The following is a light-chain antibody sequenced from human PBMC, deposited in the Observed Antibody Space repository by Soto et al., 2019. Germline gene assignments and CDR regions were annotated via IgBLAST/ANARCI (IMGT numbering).Light chain of an antibody. CDR3: AACDDSLNGVL. J-gene: IGLJ2*01. Sequence: QSVLTQTPSTSGPPGQRVTISCSGASFNIGTNTVNWYQQVPGAAPKLLIFRDSQRPSGVPDRFSGSRSGTSASLAISGLQSEDEAIYYCAACDDSLNGVLFGGGTQLTVL. V-gene: IGLV1-44*01. CDR1: SFNIGTNT. CDR2: RDS.